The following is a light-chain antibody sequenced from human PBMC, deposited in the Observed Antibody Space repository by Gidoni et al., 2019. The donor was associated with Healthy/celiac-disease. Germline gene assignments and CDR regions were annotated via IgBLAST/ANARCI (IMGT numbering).Light chain of an antibody. J-gene: IGLJ3*02. CDR2: EGS. CDR3: CSYAGSSTLGV. CDR1: SSDVGSYNL. V-gene: IGLV2-23*01. Sequence: QSALTQPASVSGSPGQSITISCTGTSSDVGSYNLVSWYQQHPGKAPKLMIYEGSTRPSGVSIRFSGSKSGNTASLTISGLQAEYEADYYCCSYAGSSTLGVFGGGTKLTVL.